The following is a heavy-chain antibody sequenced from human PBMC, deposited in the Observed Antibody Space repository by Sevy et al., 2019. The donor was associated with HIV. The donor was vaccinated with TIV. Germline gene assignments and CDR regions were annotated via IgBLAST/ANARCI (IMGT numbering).Heavy chain of an antibody. D-gene: IGHD4-17*01. V-gene: IGHV3-30*18. J-gene: IGHJ4*02. Sequence: GASLRLSCSASGFIFSSYGMHWVRQTPGKGLEWVAIISSDGSDDFYAESVRGRFTISRDNSRNTLYLQMDSLRLEDTAIYYCAKDKEDDYGDYYFDHWGQGALVTVSS. CDR2: ISSDGSDD. CDR1: GFIFSSYG. CDR3: AKDKEDDYGDYYFDH.